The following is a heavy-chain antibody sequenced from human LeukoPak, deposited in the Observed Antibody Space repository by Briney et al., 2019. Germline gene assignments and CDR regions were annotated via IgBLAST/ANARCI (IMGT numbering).Heavy chain of an antibody. CDR3: ARAVWMATGRGTYYMDV. CDR2: ISSSSSTI. CDR1: GFTFSSYS. V-gene: IGHV3-48*01. D-gene: IGHD5-24*01. Sequence: PGGSLRLSCAASGFTFSSYSMNWVRQAPGKGLEWVSYISSSSSTIYYADSVKGRFTISRDNAKNSLYLQMNSLRAEDTAVYYCARAVWMATGRGTYYMDVWGKGTTVTVSS. J-gene: IGHJ6*03.